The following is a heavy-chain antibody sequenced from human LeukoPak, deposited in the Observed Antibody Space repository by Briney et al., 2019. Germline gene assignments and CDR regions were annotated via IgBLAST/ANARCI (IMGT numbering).Heavy chain of an antibody. J-gene: IGHJ6*02. D-gene: IGHD2-8*01. CDR1: EFPFSTYG. V-gene: IGHV3-23*01. CDR3: AKVSVLDAIPNNYYYGMDV. CDR2: LSGSGGIT. Sequence: GGSLRLSCAASEFPFSTYGRSWVRQAPGKGPEWVSGLSGSGGITYYADSVKGRFTISRDNSKKTLYLQVNSLRAEDTAVYYCAKVSVLDAIPNNYYYGMDVWGQGTTVTVSS.